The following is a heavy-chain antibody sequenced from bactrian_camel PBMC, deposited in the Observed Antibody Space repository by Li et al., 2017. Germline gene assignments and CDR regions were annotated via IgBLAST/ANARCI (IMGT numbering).Heavy chain of an antibody. CDR2: INSGSGST. CDR1: GNPWTVSC. J-gene: IGHJ4*01. Sequence: VQLVESGGGSVQAGGSLSVSCAASGNPWTVSCMGWSRQAPGKGLEWVSTINSGSGSTSYRDSVKGRFTISRDNAKSTVYLQMNRLKSEDTALYYCATRLSDCAYYTSDGCYSHRGQGTQVTVS. V-gene: IGHV3S40*01. D-gene: IGHD2*01.